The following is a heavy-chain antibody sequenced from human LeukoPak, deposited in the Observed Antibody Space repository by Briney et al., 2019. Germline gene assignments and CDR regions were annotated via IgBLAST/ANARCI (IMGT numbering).Heavy chain of an antibody. CDR1: GGSISGSNYY. CDR3: ATSRGGQIDY. CDR2: IHYSGST. J-gene: IGHJ4*02. V-gene: IGHV4-39*01. Sequence: SETLSLTCTVSGGSISGSNYYWGWVRQPPGKGLEWIGSIHYSGSTHYNPSLKSRVTMSIDTSKNQFSLKLSSVTAPDTAVYYCATSRGGQIDYRGQGTLVTVSS.